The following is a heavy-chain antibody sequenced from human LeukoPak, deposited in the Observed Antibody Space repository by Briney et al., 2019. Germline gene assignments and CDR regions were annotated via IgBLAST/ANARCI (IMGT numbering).Heavy chain of an antibody. CDR2: IYYSGNT. D-gene: IGHD4-17*01. Sequence: SETLSLTCIVSGGSISSISSNNYHWGWIRQPPGQGLEWIGSIYYSGNTYYNPSLKSRVTISVDTSKNQFSLKLSSVTAADTAVYYCARHGGPTTVTTLWYFDLWGRGTQVTVSS. CDR3: ARHGGPTTVTTLWYFDL. J-gene: IGHJ2*01. CDR1: GGSISSISSNNYH. V-gene: IGHV4-39*01.